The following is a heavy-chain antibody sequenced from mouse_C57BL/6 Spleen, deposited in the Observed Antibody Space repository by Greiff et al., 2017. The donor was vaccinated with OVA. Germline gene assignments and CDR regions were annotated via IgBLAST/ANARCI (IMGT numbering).Heavy chain of an antibody. V-gene: IGHV14-2*01. D-gene: IGHD2-1*01. CDR2: IDPEDGET. CDR1: GFNIKDYY. CDR3: ANYGNYFMDY. Sequence: VQLKQSGAELVKPGASVKLSCTASGFNIKDYYMHWVKQRTEQGLEWIGRIDPEDGETKYAPQFQGKATITADTSSNTAYLQLSSLTSEDTAVYYCANYGNYFMDYWGQGTSVTVSS. J-gene: IGHJ4*01.